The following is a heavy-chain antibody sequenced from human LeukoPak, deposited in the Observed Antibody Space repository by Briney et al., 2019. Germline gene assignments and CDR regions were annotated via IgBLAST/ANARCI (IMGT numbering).Heavy chain of an antibody. J-gene: IGHJ1*01. V-gene: IGHV3-74*01. CDR2: IKSDGST. Sequence: PGGSLRLSCAASGFTFSTYWMHWVRQAPGKGLVWVSRIKSDGSTNYADSVKGRFTISRDNAKNTVSPQMNSLRPEDTGVYYCARTPSEIGGYYPEYFRHWGQGTLVTVSS. D-gene: IGHD3-22*01. CDR3: ARTPSEIGGYYPEYFRH. CDR1: GFTFSTYW.